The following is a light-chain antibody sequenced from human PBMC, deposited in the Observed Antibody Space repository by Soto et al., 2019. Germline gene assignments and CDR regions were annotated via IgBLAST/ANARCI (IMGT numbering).Light chain of an antibody. CDR3: QQYNNWPPDT. CDR2: GAS. Sequence: EIVMTQSPATLSVSPGERATLSCRASQSVSSNLDWYQQKPGQAPRLLIYGASTRVTGIPARFSGSGSGTEFTPTISSLQSEDFAVYYCQQYNNWPPDTFGQGTKLEIK. CDR1: QSVSSN. V-gene: IGKV3-15*01. J-gene: IGKJ2*01.